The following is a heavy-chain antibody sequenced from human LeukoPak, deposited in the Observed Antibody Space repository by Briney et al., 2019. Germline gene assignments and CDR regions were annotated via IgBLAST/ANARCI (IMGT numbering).Heavy chain of an antibody. CDR1: GYTLTELS. CDR2: FDPEDGET. CDR3: ATDHPTGSSGWYGDY. D-gene: IGHD6-19*01. J-gene: IGHJ4*02. Sequence: SVKVSCKVSGYTLTELSMHWVRQAPGKGLEWMGGFDPEDGETICAQKFQGRVTMTEDTSTNTAYMELSSLRSEDTAVYYCATDHPTGSSGWYGDYWGQGTLVTVSS. V-gene: IGHV1-24*01.